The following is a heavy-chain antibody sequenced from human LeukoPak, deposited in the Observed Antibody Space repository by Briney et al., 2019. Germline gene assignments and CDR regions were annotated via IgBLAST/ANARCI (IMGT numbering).Heavy chain of an antibody. V-gene: IGHV1-18*01. CDR2: ISAYNGNT. CDR1: GYTFTSYG. Sequence: ASVNVSCKASGYTFTSYGISWVRQAPGQGLEWMGWISAYNGNTNYAQKLQGRVTMTTDTSTSTAYMELRSLRSDDTAVYYCAREGGIAVAGNWFDPWGQGTLVTVSS. D-gene: IGHD6-19*01. J-gene: IGHJ5*02. CDR3: AREGGIAVAGNWFDP.